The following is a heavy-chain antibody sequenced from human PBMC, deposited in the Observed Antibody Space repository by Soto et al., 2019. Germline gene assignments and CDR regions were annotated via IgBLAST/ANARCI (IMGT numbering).Heavy chain of an antibody. Sequence: SLTCAVYGGSFSGYYWSWIRQPPGKGLEWIGEINHSGSTNYNPSLKSRVTISVDTSKNQFSLKLSSVTAADTAVYYCAIAPGYCSGGSCQTRPNNWFDPWGQGTLVTVSS. D-gene: IGHD2-15*01. CDR3: AIAPGYCSGGSCQTRPNNWFDP. CDR2: INHSGST. J-gene: IGHJ5*02. V-gene: IGHV4-34*01. CDR1: GGSFSGYY.